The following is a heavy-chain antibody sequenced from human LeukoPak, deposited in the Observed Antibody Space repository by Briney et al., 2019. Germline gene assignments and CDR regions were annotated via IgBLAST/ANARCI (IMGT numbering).Heavy chain of an antibody. CDR3: ARGFGATVTTQAADY. CDR2: ISGSGGST. J-gene: IGHJ4*02. Sequence: TGGSLRLSCAASGFTFSSYAMSWVRQAPGKGLEWVSAISGSGGSTYYADSVKGRFTISRDNAKNSLYLQMNSLRAEDTALYYCARGFGATVTTQAADYWGQGTLVTVSS. V-gene: IGHV3-23*01. D-gene: IGHD4-17*01. CDR1: GFTFSSYA.